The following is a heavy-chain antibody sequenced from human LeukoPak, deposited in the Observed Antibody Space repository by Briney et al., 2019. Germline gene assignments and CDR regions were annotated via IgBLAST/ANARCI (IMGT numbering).Heavy chain of an antibody. CDR3: AKDISAVAAAGIDY. CDR2: ISWNSESV. V-gene: IGHV3-9*01. Sequence: GGSLRLSCAASGFTFDDYAIHWVRQAPGKGLEWVSGISWNSESVAYADSVKGRFTISRDNAKNSLYLQMNSLRAEDTALYYCAKDISAVAAAGIDYWGQGTLVTVSS. J-gene: IGHJ4*02. CDR1: GFTFDDYA. D-gene: IGHD6-13*01.